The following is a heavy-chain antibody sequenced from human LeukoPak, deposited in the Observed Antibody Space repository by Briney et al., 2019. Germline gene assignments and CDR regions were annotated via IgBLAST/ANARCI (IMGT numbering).Heavy chain of an antibody. Sequence: GGSLRLSCAASGFTFSSYSMNWVRQAPGKGLEWVSSISSSGIYIYYADSVKGRFTISRDNAKNSLYLQMNSLRAEDTGVYYCAQSIGRVVGTFDFWGPGTLVTVSS. D-gene: IGHD2-21*01. CDR2: ISSSGIYI. J-gene: IGHJ4*02. CDR1: GFTFSSYS. CDR3: AQSIGRVVGTFDF. V-gene: IGHV3-21*01.